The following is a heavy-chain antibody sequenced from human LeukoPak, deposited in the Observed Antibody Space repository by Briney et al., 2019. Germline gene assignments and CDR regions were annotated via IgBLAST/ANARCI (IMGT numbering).Heavy chain of an antibody. J-gene: IGHJ3*02. CDR1: GFTFSSYG. D-gene: IGHD3-22*01. Sequence: GGSLRLSCAASGFTFSSYGMHWVRQAPGKGLEWVAVISYDGSNKYYADSVKGRFTISRDNSKNTLYLQMNSLRAEDTAVYYCARDTMIVGLSDAFDIWGQGTMVTVSS. V-gene: IGHV3-30*03. CDR2: ISYDGSNK. CDR3: ARDTMIVGLSDAFDI.